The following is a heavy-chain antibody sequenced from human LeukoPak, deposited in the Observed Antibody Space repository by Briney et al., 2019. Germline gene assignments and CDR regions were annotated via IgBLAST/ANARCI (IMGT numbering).Heavy chain of an antibody. J-gene: IGHJ4*02. CDR1: GGSISSYY. CDR3: ARGHSSGWFDFDY. D-gene: IGHD6-19*01. CDR2: IYYSGST. V-gene: IGHV4-59*08. Sequence: TSETLSLTCTVSGGSISSYYWSWIRQPPGKGLDWIGYIYYSGSTNYNPSLKSRVTISVDTSKSQFSLKLSSVTAADTAVYYCARGHSSGWFDFDYWGQGTLVTVSS.